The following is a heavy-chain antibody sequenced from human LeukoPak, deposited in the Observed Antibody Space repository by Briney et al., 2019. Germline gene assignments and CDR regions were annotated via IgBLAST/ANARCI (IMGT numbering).Heavy chain of an antibody. CDR1: GGPISHYY. J-gene: IGHJ4*02. Sequence: SETLSLTCSVSGGPISHYYWSWIRQPPGKGLEWIGYISYTGSTNYNSSLKSRVAMSIDTSKSQFSPRLNSMTAADTAVYFCAAFGGYNAVDYWGQGTQVTVSS. CDR3: AAFGGYNAVDY. CDR2: ISYTGST. V-gene: IGHV4-59*01. D-gene: IGHD5-24*01.